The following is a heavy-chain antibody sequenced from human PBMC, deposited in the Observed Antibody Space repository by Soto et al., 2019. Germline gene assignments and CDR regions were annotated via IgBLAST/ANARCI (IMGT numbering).Heavy chain of an antibody. D-gene: IGHD1-1*01. V-gene: IGHV1-18*01. J-gene: IGHJ4*02. Sequence: QVHLVQSGAEVKKPGASVKVSCQGSGYAFTTYGITWVRQAPGQGLEWMGWISAHNGNTNYAQKLRARVTVTRDTSPSTAYMELRSLRYDVTAVYYCARGRYGDYWGQGALVTVSS. CDR1: GYAFTTYG. CDR2: ISAHNGNT. CDR3: ARGRYGDY.